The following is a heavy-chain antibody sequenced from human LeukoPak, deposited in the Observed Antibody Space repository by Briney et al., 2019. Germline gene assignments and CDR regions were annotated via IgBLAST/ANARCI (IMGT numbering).Heavy chain of an antibody. V-gene: IGHV3-23*01. CDR1: GFTFSSYA. J-gene: IGHJ3*02. CDR2: ISGSGGST. CDR3: ANPYRYYYDSSGYRPRDAFDI. D-gene: IGHD3-22*01. Sequence: PGGSLRLSCAASGFTFSSYAMSWVRQAPGKGLEWVSAISGSGGSTYYADSVKGRFTISRDNSKSTLYLQMNSLRAEDTAVYYCANPYRYYYDSSGYRPRDAFDIWGQGTMVTVSS.